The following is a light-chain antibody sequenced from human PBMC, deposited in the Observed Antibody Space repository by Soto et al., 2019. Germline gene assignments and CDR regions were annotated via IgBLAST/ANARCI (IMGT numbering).Light chain of an antibody. CDR2: LGS. V-gene: IGKV2-28*01. CDR1: QSLLHSNGYNY. Sequence: DIVMTQSPLSLPVTPGEPASISCRSSQSLLHSNGYNYLDWHLQKPGQSPQLLIYLGSNRASGVPDRLSGSGSGTDFTLKISRVEAEDVGVYYCMQALQTPRTFGPGTKVDIK. CDR3: MQALQTPRT. J-gene: IGKJ3*01.